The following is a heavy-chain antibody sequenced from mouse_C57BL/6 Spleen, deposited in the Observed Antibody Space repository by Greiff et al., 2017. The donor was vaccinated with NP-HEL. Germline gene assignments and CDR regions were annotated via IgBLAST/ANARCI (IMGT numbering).Heavy chain of an antibody. CDR2: IYPGSGNT. V-gene: IGHV1-76*01. CDR3: AKDYWGFDY. CDR1: GYTFTDYY. Sequence: QVQLQQSGAELVRPGASVKLSCKASGYTFTDYYINWVKQRPGQGLEWIARIYPGSGNTYYNEKFKGKATLTAEKSSSTAYMQLSSLTSEDSAVYFCAKDYWGFDYWGQGTTLTVSS. D-gene: IGHD2-13*01. J-gene: IGHJ2*01.